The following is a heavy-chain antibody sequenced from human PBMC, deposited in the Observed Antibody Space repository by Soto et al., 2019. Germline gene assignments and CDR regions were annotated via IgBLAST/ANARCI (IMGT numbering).Heavy chain of an antibody. Sequence: KPSETLSLTCKVSGGSVSSGIYYWGWIRQPPGKGLEWFGCIYYDGSTYYNPSLKSRVTISVDTSKNQFSLQLRFVTAADTALYFCARRVDAPRYFGLDVWGQGTTVTVSS. CDR3: ARRVDAPRYFGLDV. J-gene: IGHJ6*02. CDR1: GGSVSSGIYY. CDR2: IYYDGST. D-gene: IGHD3-9*01. V-gene: IGHV4-39*01.